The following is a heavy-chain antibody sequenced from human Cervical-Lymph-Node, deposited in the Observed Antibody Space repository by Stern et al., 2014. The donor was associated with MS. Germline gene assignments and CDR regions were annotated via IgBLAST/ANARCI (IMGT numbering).Heavy chain of an antibody. D-gene: IGHD4-23*01. CDR3: ARVTYGSNSAVDY. Sequence: EMQLVESGAEVKKPGEYLKISCKGSGYSFTSYWIGWVRQMPGQGLEWMGIIYSGDYDTRYSPSFQGQVTISVDKSISTAYLQWSSLKASDTAMYYCARVTYGSNSAVDYWGQGTLVTVSS. CDR2: IYSGDYDT. CDR1: GYSFTSYW. V-gene: IGHV5-51*03. J-gene: IGHJ4*02.